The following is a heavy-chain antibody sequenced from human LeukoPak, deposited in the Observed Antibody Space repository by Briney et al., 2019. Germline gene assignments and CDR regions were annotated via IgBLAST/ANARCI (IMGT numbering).Heavy chain of an antibody. CDR3: ARDRPVTSFANYYGMDV. V-gene: IGHV3-74*03. J-gene: IGHJ6*02. CDR2: INTDGSST. Sequence: GGSLRLSCAVSGFTFSTYWMNWVRQVPGKGLVWVSRINTDGSSTTYADSVKGRFTISRDNAKNTLHLQMNSLRAEDTAVYYCARDRPVTSFANYYGMDVWGQGTTVTVSS. CDR1: GFTFSTYW. D-gene: IGHD4-17*01.